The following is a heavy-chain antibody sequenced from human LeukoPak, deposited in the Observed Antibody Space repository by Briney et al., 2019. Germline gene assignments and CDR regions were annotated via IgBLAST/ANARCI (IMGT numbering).Heavy chain of an antibody. CDR2: IYYSGST. J-gene: IGHJ3*02. D-gene: IGHD5-24*01. CDR1: GGSISSYY. Sequence: SETLSLTCTVSGGSISSYYWSWIRQPPGKGLEWIGYIYYSGSTNYNPSLKSRVTISVDTSKNQFSMKLKSVTAADTAVYFCARGRWLPNAFDIWGQGTMVTVFS. V-gene: IGHV4-59*01. CDR3: ARGRWLPNAFDI.